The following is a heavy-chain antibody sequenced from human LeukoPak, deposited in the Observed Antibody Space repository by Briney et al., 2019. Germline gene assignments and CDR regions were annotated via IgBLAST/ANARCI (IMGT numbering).Heavy chain of an antibody. Sequence: GSLRLSCAASGFPVSSNYMSWVRQAPGKGLEWVSVIYSGGSTYYADSVKGRFTISRHNSKNTLYLQMNSLRAEDTAVYCCARAMYYYDSSGLGDNWFDPWGQGTLVTVSS. CDR3: ARAMYYYDSSGLGDNWFDP. CDR2: IYSGGST. D-gene: IGHD3-22*01. CDR1: GFPVSSNY. V-gene: IGHV3-53*04. J-gene: IGHJ5*02.